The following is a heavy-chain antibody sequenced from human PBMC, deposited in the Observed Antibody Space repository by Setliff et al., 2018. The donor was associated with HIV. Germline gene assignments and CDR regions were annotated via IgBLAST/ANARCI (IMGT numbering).Heavy chain of an antibody. V-gene: IGHV5-51*01. D-gene: IGHD6-19*01. Sequence: GESLKISCQASGYSFTTLWIAWVRQMPGKGLEWMGMVFPDDSDTRYSPSFQGQVSMSADKSINTAYLQWSSLKASDTAFYYCAKDTYTNGWHTSNFYHYGLEVWGQGTTVTISS. CDR1: GYSFTTLW. CDR3: AKDTYTNGWHTSNFYHYGLEV. J-gene: IGHJ6*02. CDR2: VFPDDSDT.